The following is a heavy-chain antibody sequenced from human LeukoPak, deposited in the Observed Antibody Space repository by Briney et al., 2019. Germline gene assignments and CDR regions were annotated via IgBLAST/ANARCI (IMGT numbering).Heavy chain of an antibody. CDR1: GFTFSSYG. CDR2: ISGSGGST. J-gene: IGHJ4*02. D-gene: IGHD4-11*01. Sequence: GGSLRLSCAASGFTFSSYGMHWVRQTPGKGLEWVSAISGSGGSTYYADSVKGRFTISRDNSKNTLYLQMSSLRAEDTAVYYCAKAPIVSPHYFHYWGQGTLVTVSS. V-gene: IGHV3-23*01. CDR3: AKAPIVSPHYFHY.